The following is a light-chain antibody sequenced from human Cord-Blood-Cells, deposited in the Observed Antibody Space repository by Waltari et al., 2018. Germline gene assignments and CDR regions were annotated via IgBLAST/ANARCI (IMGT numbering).Light chain of an antibody. CDR3: CSYAGSYTYV. V-gene: IGLV2-11*01. CDR1: SSDVGGYNY. J-gene: IGLJ1*01. CDR2: DVS. Sequence: QSALTQPRSVSGSPGQSVTISCTGTSSDVGGYNYVSWYQQHPGKAPNLMIYDVSKRPSGVPDRFSGSKSGNTASLTISWLQAEDEADYYCCSYAGSYTYVFGTGTKVTVL.